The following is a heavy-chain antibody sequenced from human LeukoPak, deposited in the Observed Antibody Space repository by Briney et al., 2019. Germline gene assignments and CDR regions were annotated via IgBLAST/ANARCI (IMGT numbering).Heavy chain of an antibody. CDR3: MKGGQWLVFGYGLDV. Sequence: PGGSLRLSCSASGITFSSFAMHWGRQAPGKGLEYVSGITGNGGTTYYADSVKDRFTISRDNSKNTLYLQMSSLRHEDTAVYSCMKGGQWLVFGYGLDVWGQGTTVTVSS. V-gene: IGHV3-64D*06. J-gene: IGHJ6*02. D-gene: IGHD6-19*01. CDR1: GITFSSFA. CDR2: ITGNGGTT.